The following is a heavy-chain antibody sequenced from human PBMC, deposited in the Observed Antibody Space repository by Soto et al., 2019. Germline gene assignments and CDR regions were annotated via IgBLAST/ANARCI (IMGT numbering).Heavy chain of an antibody. CDR1: GFSFSTYA. CDR3: VQGPLGLGALRTYESRH. J-gene: IGHJ4*02. Sequence: EVQLLESGGGLVQPGGSLRLSCAASGFSFSTYAMSWVRQAPGKGLEWVSTISTTGDSTYYADSVKGRFTISRDNSKNTMTLQMNSLRAEDTALYYCVQGPLGLGALRTYESRHWGQGSLVTVSS. V-gene: IGHV3-23*01. CDR2: ISTTGDST. D-gene: IGHD3-16*01.